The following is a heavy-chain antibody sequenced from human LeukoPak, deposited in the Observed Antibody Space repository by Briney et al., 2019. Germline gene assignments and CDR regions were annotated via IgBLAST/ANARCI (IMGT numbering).Heavy chain of an antibody. D-gene: IGHD4-17*01. CDR2: IYHSGST. V-gene: IGHV4-4*02. CDR1: GGSISSSNW. CDR3: ASRGQLYGDYAGFDY. J-gene: IGHJ4*02. Sequence: PSGTLSLTCAVSGGSISSSNWWSWVRQPPGKGLEWIGEIYHSGSTNYNPSLKSRVTISVDKSKNQFSLKLSSVTAADTAVYYCASRGQLYGDYAGFDYWGRGTLVTVSS.